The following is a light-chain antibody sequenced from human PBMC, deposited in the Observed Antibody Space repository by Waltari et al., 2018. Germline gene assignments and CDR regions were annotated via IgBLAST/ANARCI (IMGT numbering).Light chain of an antibody. CDR3: QQYYDIPWT. CDR1: QSVLYSSNSQNY. V-gene: IGKV4-1*01. Sequence: DIVMTQSPDSLAVSLGERVTINCKSSQSVLYSSNSQNYLAWYQQKPGQPPELIIYWAPARESGGPDRFSGSESGTDFTLTISSLQAEDVAVYYCQQYYDIPWTFGQGTKVEIK. CDR2: WAP. J-gene: IGKJ1*01.